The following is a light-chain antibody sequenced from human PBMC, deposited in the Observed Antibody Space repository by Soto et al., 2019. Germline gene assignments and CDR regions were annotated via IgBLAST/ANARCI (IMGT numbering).Light chain of an antibody. V-gene: IGLV2-8*01. J-gene: IGLJ1*01. CDR2: EVS. CDR1: SSDVGGYNY. CDR3: SSYAGIWGLYV. Sequence: QSVLTQPPSASGSPGQSVTISCTGTSSDVGGYNYVSWYQQHPGKAPKLMIYEVSKRPSGVPDRFSGSKSGNTASLTVSGLQAEDEADYYCSSYAGIWGLYVFVTGTKVTVL.